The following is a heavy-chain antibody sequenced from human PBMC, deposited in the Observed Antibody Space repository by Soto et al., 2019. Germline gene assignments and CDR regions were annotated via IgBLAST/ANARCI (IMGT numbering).Heavy chain of an antibody. Sequence: PSETLSLTCSVSGGSINSSSYFWGWVRQPPGKGLEWIGSIYYSGSTYYNPSLRSRVTISVDTSKNQFSLKLSSVTAADTAVFYCARQYSSGSRNWFDPWGQGTLVTVSS. CDR1: GGSINSSSYF. D-gene: IGHD6-19*01. CDR2: IYYSGST. J-gene: IGHJ5*02. V-gene: IGHV4-39*01. CDR3: ARQYSSGSRNWFDP.